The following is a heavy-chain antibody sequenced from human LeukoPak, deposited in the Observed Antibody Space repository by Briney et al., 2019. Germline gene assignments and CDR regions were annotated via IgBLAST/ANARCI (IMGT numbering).Heavy chain of an antibody. D-gene: IGHD3-9*01. V-gene: IGHV1-69*06. CDR2: IIPIFGTA. J-gene: IGHJ5*02. Sequence: SVKVSCKASGGTFSSYAISWVRQAPGQGLEWMGGIIPIFGTANCAQKFQGRVTITADKSTSTAYMELSRLRSDDTAVYYCARDNTYYDILTGYYRGAPRPFNWFDPWGQGTLVTVSS. CDR3: ARDNTYYDILTGYYRGAPRPFNWFDP. CDR1: GGTFSSYA.